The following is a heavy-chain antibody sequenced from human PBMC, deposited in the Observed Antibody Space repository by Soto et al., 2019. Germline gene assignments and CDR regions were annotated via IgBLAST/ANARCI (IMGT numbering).Heavy chain of an antibody. Sequence: SETLSLTCSVSGDPISTVDYFWAWIRQPPGQALEYIGYIYKSATTYYNPSFESRVAISLDTPKSQFSLNVTSVTAADTAVYFCARGRYCLTGRCFPNWFDSWGQGTLVTVSS. CDR3: ARGRYCLTGRCFPNWFDS. CDR1: GDPISTVDYF. D-gene: IGHD2-15*01. J-gene: IGHJ5*01. V-gene: IGHV4-30-4*01. CDR2: IYKSATT.